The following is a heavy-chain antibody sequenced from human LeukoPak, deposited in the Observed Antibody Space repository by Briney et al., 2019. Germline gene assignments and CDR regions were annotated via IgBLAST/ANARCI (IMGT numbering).Heavy chain of an antibody. CDR2: IYHSGST. CDR3: ARAPYDILTGYNWFDP. J-gene: IGHJ5*02. Sequence: KTSETLSLTCAVSGGSISSSNWWSWVRQPPGKGLEWIGEIYHSGSTNYNPSLKSRVTISVDKSKNQFSLNLSSVTAADTAVYYCARAPYDILTGYNWFDPWGQGTLVTVSS. D-gene: IGHD3-9*01. CDR1: GGSISSSNW. V-gene: IGHV4-4*02.